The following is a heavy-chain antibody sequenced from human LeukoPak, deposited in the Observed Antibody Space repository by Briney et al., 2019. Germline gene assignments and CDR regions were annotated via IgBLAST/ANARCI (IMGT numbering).Heavy chain of an antibody. Sequence: GGSLRLSCAASGFTFSSYAMSWVRQAPGKGLEWVSAISGSGGSTYYADSVKGRFTISRDNSKNTLYLQMNSLRAEDTAVYYCAKDQRIVVVTAIYYFDYWGQGTLVTVSS. J-gene: IGHJ4*02. CDR2: ISGSGGST. V-gene: IGHV3-23*01. CDR1: GFTFSSYA. D-gene: IGHD2-21*02. CDR3: AKDQRIVVVTAIYYFDY.